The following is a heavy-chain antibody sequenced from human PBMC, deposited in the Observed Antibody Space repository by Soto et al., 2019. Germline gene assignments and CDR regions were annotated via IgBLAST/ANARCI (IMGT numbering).Heavy chain of an antibody. D-gene: IGHD3-10*01. CDR3: AGSVRLRGQHYYYAMDV. Sequence: PSETLSLTCTVSGGSISSYYWSWIRQPPGKGLEWIGYIHYTGSTNYNPSLKSRVTISLDTSKNQFSLRLSSGTAADTVVYLCAGSVRLRGQHYYYAMDVWGQGTTVTVSS. J-gene: IGHJ6*02. V-gene: IGHV4-59*01. CDR2: IHYTGST. CDR1: GGSISSYY.